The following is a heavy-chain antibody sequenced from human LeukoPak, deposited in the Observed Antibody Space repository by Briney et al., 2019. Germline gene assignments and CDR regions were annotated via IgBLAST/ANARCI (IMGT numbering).Heavy chain of an antibody. V-gene: IGHV4-34*01. CDR3: ARGRHYDILTGYYGGGSDY. Sequence: SETLSLTCAVYGGSFSGYYWSWIRQPPGKGLEWIGEINHSGSTNYNPSLKSRVTISVDTSKNQFSLKLSSVTAADTAVYYCARGRHYDILTGYYGGGSDYWGQGTLVTVSS. CDR2: INHSGST. D-gene: IGHD3-9*01. CDR1: GGSFSGYY. J-gene: IGHJ4*02.